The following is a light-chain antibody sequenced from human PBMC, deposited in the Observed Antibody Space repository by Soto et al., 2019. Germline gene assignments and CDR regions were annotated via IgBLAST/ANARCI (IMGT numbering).Light chain of an antibody. Sequence: SSELTQPSSVSVSPGQTARITCSGDVLAKKYARWFQQKPGQAPVLVIYKDSERPSGIPERFSGSSSGTTVTLTISGAQVEDEADYYCYSAADNKSRVFGGGTKLTVL. CDR2: KDS. CDR3: YSAADNKSRV. J-gene: IGLJ3*02. CDR1: VLAKKY. V-gene: IGLV3-27*01.